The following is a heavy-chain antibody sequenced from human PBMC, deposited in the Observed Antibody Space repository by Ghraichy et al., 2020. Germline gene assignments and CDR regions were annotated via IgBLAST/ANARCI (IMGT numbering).Heavy chain of an antibody. CDR2: IRSKAYGGTT. D-gene: IGHD3-10*01. CDR1: GFTFGDYA. J-gene: IGHJ4*02. Sequence: GSLRLSCTASGFTFGDYAMSWFRQAPGKGLEWVGFIRSKAYGGTTEYAASVKGRFTISRDDSKSIAYLQMNSLKTEDTAVYYCTRETNRLLWFGELLNYFDYWGQGTLVTVSS. V-gene: IGHV3-49*03. CDR3: TRETNRLLWFGELLNYFDY.